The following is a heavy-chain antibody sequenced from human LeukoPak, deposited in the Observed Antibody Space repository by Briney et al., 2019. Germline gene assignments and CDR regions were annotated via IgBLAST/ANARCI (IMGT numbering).Heavy chain of an antibody. CDR1: GFTFSDYY. J-gene: IGHJ6*03. V-gene: IGHV3-11*04. CDR3: ARSPRSYYYYYYMDV. D-gene: IGHD1-26*01. CDR2: ISSSGSTI. Sequence: PGGSLRLSCAASGFTFSDYYMSWIRQAPGKGLEWVSYISSSGSTIYYADSVKGRFTISRDNAKNSLYLQMNSLRAEDTAVYYCARSPRSYYYYYYMDVWGKGTTSPSP.